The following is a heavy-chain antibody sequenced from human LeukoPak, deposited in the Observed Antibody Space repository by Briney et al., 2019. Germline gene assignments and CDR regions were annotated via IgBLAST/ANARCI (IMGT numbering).Heavy chain of an antibody. CDR1: GFTFSSYG. Sequence: GGSLRLSCAASGFTFSSYGMTWVRQAPGKGPEWVSAISGSGGTTYYADSVKGRFTISRDNSKNTLYLQMNSLRAEDTAVYYCAKDLSRAGSPYYMDVWGKGTTVTISS. CDR3: AKDLSRAGSPYYMDV. CDR2: ISGSGGTT. J-gene: IGHJ6*03. V-gene: IGHV3-23*01. D-gene: IGHD3-10*01.